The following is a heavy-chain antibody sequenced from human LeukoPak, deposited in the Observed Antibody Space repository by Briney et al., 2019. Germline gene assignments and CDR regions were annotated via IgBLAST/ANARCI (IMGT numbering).Heavy chain of an antibody. CDR3: AKEQRIRHCSEGVCMEGYYFDY. CDR2: LSRGGGST. J-gene: IGHJ4*02. Sequence: GGSLRLSCTGSGFPFNMFGIHWVRQAPGQGLDWVSGLSRGGGSTNYADSVKGRFTISRDYSKNMVLLQMNSLRPEDTAVYYCAKEQRIRHCSEGVCMEGYYFDYWGQGSLVTVSS. V-gene: IGHV3-23*01. D-gene: IGHD2-8*01. CDR1: GFPFNMFG.